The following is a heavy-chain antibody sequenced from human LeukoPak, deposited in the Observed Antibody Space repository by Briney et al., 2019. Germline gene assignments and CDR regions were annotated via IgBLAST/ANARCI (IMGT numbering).Heavy chain of an antibody. D-gene: IGHD1-26*01. V-gene: IGHV1-2*02. Sequence: ASVKVSCKASGGTFSSYTISWVRQAPGQGLEWMGWINPNSGGTNYAQKFQGRVTMTRDTSISTAYMELSRLRSDDTAVYYCARGPEEWELLGPPDYWGQGTLVTVSS. CDR1: GGTFSSYT. CDR3: ARGPEEWELLGPPDY. J-gene: IGHJ4*02. CDR2: INPNSGGT.